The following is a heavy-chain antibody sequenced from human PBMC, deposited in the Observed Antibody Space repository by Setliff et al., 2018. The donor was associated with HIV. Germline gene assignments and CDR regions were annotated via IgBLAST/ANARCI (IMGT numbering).Heavy chain of an antibody. V-gene: IGHV3-23*01. CDR1: GFTFSSYW. CDR3: ARNPQGSYWVTRYGMDV. D-gene: IGHD3-10*01. J-gene: IGHJ6*02. Sequence: GGSLRLSCAASGFTFSSYWMSWVRQAPGKGLEWVSSISGSGGSPYYVDSVKGRFTISRDNSKSMLYLQMNSLRVEDTAMYYCARNPQGSYWVTRYGMDVWGRGTTVTVSS. CDR2: ISGSGGSP.